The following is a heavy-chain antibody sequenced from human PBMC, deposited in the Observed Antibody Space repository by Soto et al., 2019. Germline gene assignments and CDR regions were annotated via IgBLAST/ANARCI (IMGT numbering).Heavy chain of an antibody. Sequence: EGSLRLSCAASGFTFSSYSMNWVRQAPGKGLEWVSSISSSSSYIYYADSVKGRFTISRDNAKNSLYLQMNSLRAEDTAVYYCAREVSSSSTNYGMDVWGQGTTVTVSS. CDR3: AREVSSSSTNYGMDV. CDR1: GFTFSSYS. J-gene: IGHJ6*02. CDR2: ISSSSSYI. D-gene: IGHD2-2*01. V-gene: IGHV3-21*01.